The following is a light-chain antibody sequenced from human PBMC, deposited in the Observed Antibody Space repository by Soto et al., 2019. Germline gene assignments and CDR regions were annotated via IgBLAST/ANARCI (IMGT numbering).Light chain of an antibody. CDR1: QSITTY. V-gene: IGKV1-39*01. Sequence: DIQMTQSPSSLSASVGDRVTITCRASQSITTYLNWYQQKPGKAPKLLIYSASSLQGGASSRFSGSGSGTEFTLTINSLQPEDFANYYCQQSYSTTWTFGQGTKVDIK. CDR3: QQSYSTTWT. J-gene: IGKJ1*01. CDR2: SAS.